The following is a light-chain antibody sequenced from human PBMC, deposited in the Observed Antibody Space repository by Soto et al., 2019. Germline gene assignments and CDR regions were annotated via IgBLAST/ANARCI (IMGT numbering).Light chain of an antibody. V-gene: IGKV3D-20*02. CDR2: TAS. CDR1: QTVGNNY. J-gene: IGKJ4*01. CDR3: QQGNRFPLT. Sequence: EIVLTQSPGTLSLSPGERATLSCRASQTVGNNYLAWYQQKPGQAPRLLIYTASNRATGIPDRFSGSGSGTDFTLTISRLEPEDFATYYCQQGNRFPLTFGGGTRVEIK.